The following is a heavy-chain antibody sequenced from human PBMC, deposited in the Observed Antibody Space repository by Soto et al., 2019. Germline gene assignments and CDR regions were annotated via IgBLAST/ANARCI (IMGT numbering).Heavy chain of an antibody. J-gene: IGHJ6*02. Sequence: SVKVSCKASGGTFSSYAISWVRQAPGQGLEWMGGIIPIFGTANYAQKFQGRVTITADESTSTAYMELSSLRSEDTAVYYCARREGGTGGLRRVYYGMDVWGQGTTVTVSS. CDR2: IIPIFGTA. CDR3: ARREGGTGGLRRVYYGMDV. V-gene: IGHV1-69*13. CDR1: GGTFSSYA. D-gene: IGHD5-12*01.